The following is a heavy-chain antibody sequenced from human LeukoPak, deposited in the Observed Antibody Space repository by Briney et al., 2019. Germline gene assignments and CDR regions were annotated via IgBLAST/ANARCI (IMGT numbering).Heavy chain of an antibody. CDR1: GGSISSSSYY. D-gene: IGHD3-9*01. Sequence: PSETLSLTCTVSGGSISSSSYYWGWIRQPPGKGLEWIGSIYYSGSTYYNPSLKSRVTISVDTSKNQFSLKLSSVTAADTAVYYCAMYYDILYWFDPWGQGTLVTVSS. V-gene: IGHV4-39*01. CDR3: AMYYDILYWFDP. CDR2: IYYSGST. J-gene: IGHJ5*02.